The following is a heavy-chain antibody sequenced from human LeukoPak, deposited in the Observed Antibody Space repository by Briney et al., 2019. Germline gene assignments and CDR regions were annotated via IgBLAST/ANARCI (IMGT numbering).Heavy chain of an antibody. CDR2: ITGSGATT. D-gene: IGHD2-8*01. CDR3: AKDPLRGPPNMYFQY. V-gene: IGHV3-23*01. CDR1: GFTFSIYA. J-gene: IGHJ1*01. Sequence: PGGSLRLSCAASGFTFSIYAMYWVRQAPGEGLEWVSTITGSGATTDYADSVKGRFTISRDNSKNTLYLQMNSLRVEDTAVYYCAKDPLRGPPNMYFQYWGQGTLVTVSS.